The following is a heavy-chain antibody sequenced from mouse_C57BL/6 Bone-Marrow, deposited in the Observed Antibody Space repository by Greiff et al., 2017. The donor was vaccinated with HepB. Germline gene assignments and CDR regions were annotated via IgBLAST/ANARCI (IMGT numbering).Heavy chain of an antibody. D-gene: IGHD2-3*01. CDR2: IYPGGGYT. CDR1: GYTFTNYW. V-gene: IGHV1-63*01. CDR3: ARFGWLLLYAMDY. J-gene: IGHJ4*01. Sequence: VKLQESGAELVRPGTSVKMSCKASGYTFTNYWIGWAKQRPGHGLEWIGDIYPGGGYTNYNEKFKGKATLTADKSSSTAYMQFSSLTSEDSAIYYCARFGWLLLYAMDYWGQGTSVTVSS.